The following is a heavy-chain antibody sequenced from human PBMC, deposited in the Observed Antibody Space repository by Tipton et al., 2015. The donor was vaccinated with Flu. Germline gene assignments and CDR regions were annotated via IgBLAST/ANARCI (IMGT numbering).Heavy chain of an antibody. CDR3: ARAVGGWPHTSAAFDI. V-gene: IGHV4-59*13. CDR2: IYYSGST. D-gene: IGHD3-9*01. CDR1: GGSISSYY. J-gene: IGHJ4*02. Sequence: GLVKPSETLSLTCTVSGGSISSYYWSWIRQPPGKGLEWIGYIYYSGSTNYNPSLKSRVTISVDTSKNQFSLKLSSVTAADTAVYYCARAVGGWPHTSAAFDIWGQGTLVSVSS.